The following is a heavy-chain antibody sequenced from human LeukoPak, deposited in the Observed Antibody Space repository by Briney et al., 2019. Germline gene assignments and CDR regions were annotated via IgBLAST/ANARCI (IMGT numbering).Heavy chain of an antibody. CDR2: INWNGGST. CDR3: ARDSSGYYFSNWFDP. D-gene: IGHD3-22*01. CDR1: GFTFDDYG. V-gene: IGHV3-20*04. Sequence: GGSLRLSCAASGFTFDDYGMSWVRQVPGEGLEWVAGINWNGGSTGYADSVKGRFTISRDNAKNSLYLQMNSLRAEDTALYYCARDSSGYYFSNWFDPWGQGTLVTVSS. J-gene: IGHJ5*02.